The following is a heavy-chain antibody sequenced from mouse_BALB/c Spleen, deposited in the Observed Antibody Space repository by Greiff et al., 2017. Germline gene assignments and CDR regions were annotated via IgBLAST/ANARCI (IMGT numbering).Heavy chain of an antibody. CDR1: GYTFTSYY. J-gene: IGHJ3*01. CDR3: TRRTAY. CDR2: INPSNGGT. Sequence: VQLVESGAELVKPGASVKLSCKASGYTFTSYYMYWVKQRPGQGLEWIGEINPSNGGTNFNEKFKSKATLTVDKSSSTAYMQLSSLTSEDSAVYYCTRRTAYWGQGTLVTVSA. V-gene: IGHV1S81*02.